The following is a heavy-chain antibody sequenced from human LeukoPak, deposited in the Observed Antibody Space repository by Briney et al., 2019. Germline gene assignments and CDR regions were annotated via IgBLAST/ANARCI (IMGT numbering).Heavy chain of an antibody. D-gene: IGHD2/OR15-2a*01. CDR2: INPNSGGT. Sequence: ASVKVSCKASGYTFTGYYMHWVRQAPGQGLEWMGWINPNSGGTNYAQKFKGRVTMTRDTSISTAYMELSRLRSDDTAVYYCVLNSKLVTTSAIGNAFDIWGQGTMVTVSS. J-gene: IGHJ3*02. V-gene: IGHV1-2*02. CDR1: GYTFTGYY. CDR3: VLNSKLVTTSAIGNAFDI.